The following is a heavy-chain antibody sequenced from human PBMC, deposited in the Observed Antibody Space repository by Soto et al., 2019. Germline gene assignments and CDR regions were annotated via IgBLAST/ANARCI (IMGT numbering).Heavy chain of an antibody. J-gene: IGHJ5*02. V-gene: IGHV3-21*01. D-gene: IGHD4-17*01. CDR1: GFTFSSYS. CDR2: ISSSSSYI. Sequence: GGSLRLSCAASGFTFSSYSMNWVRQAPGKGLEWVSSISSSSSYIYYADSVKGRFTISRDNAKNSLYLQMNSLRAEDTAVYYCAREGPPGLRGLGFDPWGQGTLVTVSS. CDR3: AREGPPGLRGLGFDP.